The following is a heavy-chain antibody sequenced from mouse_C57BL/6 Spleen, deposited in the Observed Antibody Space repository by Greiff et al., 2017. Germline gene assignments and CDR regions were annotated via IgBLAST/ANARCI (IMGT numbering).Heavy chain of an antibody. J-gene: IGHJ1*03. D-gene: IGHD1-1*01. Sequence: DVMLVESGGGLVKPGGSLKLSCAASGFTFSSYTMSWVRQTPEKRLEWVATISGGGGNTYYPDSVKGRFTISRDNAKNTLYLQMSSLRSEDTALYYCATLITTVVRYFDVWGTGTTVTVSS. CDR1: GFTFSSYT. V-gene: IGHV5-9*01. CDR2: ISGGGGNT. CDR3: ATLITTVVRYFDV.